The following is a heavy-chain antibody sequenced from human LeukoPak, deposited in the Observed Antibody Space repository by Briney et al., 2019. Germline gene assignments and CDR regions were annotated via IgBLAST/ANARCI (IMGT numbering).Heavy chain of an antibody. Sequence: SETLSRTCAVYGGSFSGYYWSWIRQPPGKGLEWIGYIYYSGSTNYNPSLKSRVTISVDTSKNQFSLKLSSVTAADTAVHYCARERTDYYGMDVWGQGTTVTVSS. CDR3: ARERTDYYGMDV. CDR2: IYYSGST. J-gene: IGHJ6*02. CDR1: GGSFSGYY. V-gene: IGHV4-59*01.